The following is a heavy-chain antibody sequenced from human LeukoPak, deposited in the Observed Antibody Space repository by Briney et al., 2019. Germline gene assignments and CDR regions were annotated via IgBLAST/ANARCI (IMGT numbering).Heavy chain of an antibody. CDR1: GGSISSGGYY. D-gene: IGHD6-6*01. CDR3: ARDSSSSWGRDAFDI. Sequence: SQTLSLTCTVSGGSISSGGYYWSWIRQHPGKGLEWIGYIYDSESTYYNPSLKSRVTISVDTSKSQFSLKVRSVTSADTAVYYCARDSSSSWGRDAFDIWGQGTMVTVSS. CDR2: IYDSEST. V-gene: IGHV4-31*03. J-gene: IGHJ3*02.